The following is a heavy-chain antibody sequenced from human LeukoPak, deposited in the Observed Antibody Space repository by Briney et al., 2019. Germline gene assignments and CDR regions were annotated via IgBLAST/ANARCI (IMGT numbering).Heavy chain of an antibody. CDR1: GYSISSGYY. V-gene: IGHV4-38-2*01. CDR2: IYHSGST. CDR3: ASLRYCSGGSCQHFDY. J-gene: IGHJ4*02. D-gene: IGHD2-15*01. Sequence: PSETLSLTCAVSGYSISSGYYWGWIRQPPGKGLEWIGSIYHSGSTYYNPSLKSRVTISVDTSKNQFSLKLSSVTAADTAVYYCASLRYCSGGSCQHFDYCGQGTLVTVSS.